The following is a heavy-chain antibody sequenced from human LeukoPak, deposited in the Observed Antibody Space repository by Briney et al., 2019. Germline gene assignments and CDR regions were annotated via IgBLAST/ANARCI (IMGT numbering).Heavy chain of an antibody. CDR3: VRTIAAADRPDY. CDR2: IYYSGST. CDR1: GGSISSSSYY. J-gene: IGHJ4*02. V-gene: IGHV4-39*01. Sequence: PSETLSLTCTVSGGSISSSSYYWGWIRQPPGKGLEWIGSIYYSGSTYYNPSLKSRVTISVDTSKNQFSLKLSSVTAADTAVYYCVRTIAAADRPDYWGQGTLVTVSS. D-gene: IGHD6-13*01.